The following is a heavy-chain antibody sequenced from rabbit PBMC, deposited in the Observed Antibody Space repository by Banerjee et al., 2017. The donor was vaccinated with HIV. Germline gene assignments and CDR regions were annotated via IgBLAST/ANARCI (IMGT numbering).Heavy chain of an antibody. Sequence: QEQLEESGGGLVQPEGSLTLTCTASGFSFSNKYVMCWVRQAPGKGLEWIACINTISGDTVYATWAKGRFTISKASWTTVTLQMTSLTAADTATYFCARDRVGDAAGYLDLWGPGTLVTVS. V-gene: IGHV1S45*01. CDR3: ARDRVGDAAGYLDL. CDR1: GFSFSNKYV. CDR2: INTISGDT. D-gene: IGHD6-1*01. J-gene: IGHJ6*01.